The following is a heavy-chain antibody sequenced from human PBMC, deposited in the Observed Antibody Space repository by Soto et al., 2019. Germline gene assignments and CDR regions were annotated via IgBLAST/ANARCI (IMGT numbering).Heavy chain of an antibody. D-gene: IGHD5-18*01. CDR3: ARDPPGGMHGYSYGYGYFDY. Sequence: GGSLRLSCAASGFTFSSYWMHWVRQAPGKGLVWVSRINSDGSSTSYADSVKGRFTISRDNAKNTLYLQMNSLRAEDTAVYYCARDPPGGMHGYSYGYGYFDYWGQGTLVTVSS. V-gene: IGHV3-74*01. CDR2: INSDGSST. CDR1: GFTFSSYW. J-gene: IGHJ4*02.